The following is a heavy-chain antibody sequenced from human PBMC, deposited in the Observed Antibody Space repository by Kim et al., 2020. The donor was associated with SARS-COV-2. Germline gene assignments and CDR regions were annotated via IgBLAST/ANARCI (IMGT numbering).Heavy chain of an antibody. CDR3: ARDRTTIFGVVIPGDY. D-gene: IGHD3-3*01. CDR1: GGSVSSGSYY. V-gene: IGHV4-61*01. CDR2: IYYSGST. Sequence: SETLSLTCTVSGGSVSSGSYYWSWIRQPPGKGLEWIGYIYYSGSTNYNPSLKSRVTISVDTSKNQFSLKLSSVTAADTAVYYCARDRTTIFGVVIPGDYWGQGTLVTVSS. J-gene: IGHJ4*02.